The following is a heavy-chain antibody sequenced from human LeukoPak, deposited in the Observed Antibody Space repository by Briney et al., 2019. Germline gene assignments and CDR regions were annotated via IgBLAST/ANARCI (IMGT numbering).Heavy chain of an antibody. V-gene: IGHV3-15*01. Sequence: GGSLRLSCAASGFAFSHAWMNWVRQSPGRGLEWVGLLKSKNDGGTTDYAAPVNGRFTISRDDSKSTLFLHMNSLNVEDTAVYYCTTASDYGAFDHWGQGTLLTVSS. D-gene: IGHD4-17*01. CDR1: GFAFSHAW. J-gene: IGHJ4*02. CDR2: LKSKNDGGTT. CDR3: TTASDYGAFDH.